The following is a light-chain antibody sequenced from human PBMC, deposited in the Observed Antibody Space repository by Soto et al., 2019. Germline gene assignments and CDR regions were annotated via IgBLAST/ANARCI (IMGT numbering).Light chain of an antibody. CDR2: GAS. CDR1: QSVSSSY. CDR3: QQYGSSPPRT. J-gene: IGKJ1*01. V-gene: IGKV3-20*01. Sequence: EIVITQSPATLSVSPGERATLSCRAIQSVSSSYLAWYQQKPGQAPRLLIYGASSRATGIPDRFSGSGSGTDFTLTISRLEPEDFAVYYCQQYGSSPPRTFGQGTKVDI.